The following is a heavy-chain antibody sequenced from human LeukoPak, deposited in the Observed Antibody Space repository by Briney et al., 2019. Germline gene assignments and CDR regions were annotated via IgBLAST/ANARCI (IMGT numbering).Heavy chain of an antibody. J-gene: IGHJ3*02. Sequence: SVKVSCKASGGTFSSYAISWVRQAPGRGLEWMGGIIPIFGTANYAQKFQGRVTITTDESTSTAYMELSSLRSEDTAVYYCARQGFYCSSTSCQNDAFDIWGQGTMVTVSS. CDR2: IIPIFGTA. V-gene: IGHV1-69*05. D-gene: IGHD2-2*01. CDR3: ARQGFYCSSTSCQNDAFDI. CDR1: GGTFSSYA.